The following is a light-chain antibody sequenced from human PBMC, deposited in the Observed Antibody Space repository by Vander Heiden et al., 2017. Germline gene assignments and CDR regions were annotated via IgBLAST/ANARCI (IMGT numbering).Light chain of an antibody. V-gene: IGLV1-44*01. CDR3: TSWDNSLNARV. CDR1: GSNIGRNT. CDR2: YND. J-gene: IGLJ3*02. Sequence: QSVLAQQPSASGTPGQSVTISCSGSGSNIGRNTVNWYQQLPGAAPRLLIYYNDQRPSGVPDRLSGSKSGTSASLAISGLQSEDEADYYCTSWDNSLNARVFGGGTKLTVL.